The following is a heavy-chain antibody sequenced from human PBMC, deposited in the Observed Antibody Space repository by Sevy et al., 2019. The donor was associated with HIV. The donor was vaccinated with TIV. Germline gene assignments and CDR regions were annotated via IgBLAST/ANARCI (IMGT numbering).Heavy chain of an antibody. V-gene: IGHV3-23*01. CDR2: LSFGCGKI. D-gene: IGHD2-8*01. J-gene: IGHJ4*02. CDR1: GFNFNIYS. Sequence: GGSLRLSCAVSGFNFNIYSMSWVRQAPGKGLEWVSTLSFGCGKINYADSVKGRFIISRDDSKNTLYLQMNSLRAEDTAVYYCAREGCTRPHDYWGQGTLVTVSS. CDR3: AREGCTRPHDY.